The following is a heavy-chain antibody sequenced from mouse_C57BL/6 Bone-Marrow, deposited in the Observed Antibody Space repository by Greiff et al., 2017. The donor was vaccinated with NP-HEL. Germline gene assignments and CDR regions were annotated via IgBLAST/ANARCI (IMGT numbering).Heavy chain of an antibody. D-gene: IGHD3-2*02. J-gene: IGHJ3*01. CDR1: GFTFSSYG. CDR2: ISSGGSYT. CDR3: ARQLMLRGIWCAY. Sequence: EVHLVESGGDLVKPGGSLKLSCAASGFTFSSYGMSWVRQTPEQRLEWVATISSGGSYTYYPDSVKGRFTISTDNAKNTLYLQMSRLKSEDTDMYYCARQLMLRGIWCAYWGQGTLVTVSA. V-gene: IGHV5-6*01.